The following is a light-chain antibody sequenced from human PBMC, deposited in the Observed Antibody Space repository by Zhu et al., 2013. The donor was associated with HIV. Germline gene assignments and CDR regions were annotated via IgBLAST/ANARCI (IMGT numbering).Light chain of an antibody. J-gene: IGKJ4*01. Sequence: DIQMTQSPSAMSASVGDRVTITCRASQDIINYLAWFQQKPGTVPNLLIYAASSLQSGVPSRFSGSGSGTDFTLTISSLQPEDFATYYCQQANSFPLTFGGGTKVEIK. V-gene: IGKV1-12*01. CDR2: AAS. CDR3: QQANSFPLT. CDR1: QDIINY.